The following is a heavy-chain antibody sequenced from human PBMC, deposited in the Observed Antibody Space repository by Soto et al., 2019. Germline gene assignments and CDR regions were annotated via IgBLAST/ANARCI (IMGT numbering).Heavy chain of an antibody. Sequence: EVQLVESGGGLVQPGGSLRLSCAASGFTFSSYWMHWVRQVPGKGLVWVSRIDSDGSSTTYADSVKGRFTISRDNAENTLYLQMNSLRDEDTGVYYCGRVGVVDSSASRFDFWGQGTLVTVSS. V-gene: IGHV3-74*01. CDR3: GRVGVVDSSASRFDF. J-gene: IGHJ4*02. CDR2: IDSDGSST. CDR1: GFTFSSYW. D-gene: IGHD6-19*01.